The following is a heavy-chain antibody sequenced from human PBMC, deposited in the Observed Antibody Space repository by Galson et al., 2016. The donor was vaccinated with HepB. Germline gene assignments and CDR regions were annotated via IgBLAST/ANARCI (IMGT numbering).Heavy chain of an antibody. J-gene: IGHJ6*02. CDR2: TYYRSNWYN. Sequence: CAISGDSVSANSVAWNWIRQSPSRGLEWLGRTYYRSNWYNDYSVSVNGRITFNADTSKNQASLHLNSVTPEDTAVYYCARVRGEGTLYGMDVWGQGTTVTVSS. CDR3: ARVRGEGTLYGMDV. V-gene: IGHV6-1*01. D-gene: IGHD3-10*01. CDR1: GDSVSANSVA.